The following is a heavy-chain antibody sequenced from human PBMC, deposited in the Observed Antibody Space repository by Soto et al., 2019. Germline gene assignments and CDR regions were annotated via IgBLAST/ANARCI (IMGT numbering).Heavy chain of an antibody. V-gene: IGHV3-7*01. CDR1: GFTFSSYW. CDR3: VRALAAVDCF. Sequence: EVQLVESGGGLVQPGGSLRLSCAASGFTFSSYWMTWVRQAPGKGREWVANIKQDGSEKYYVDSVKGRFTISRDNAKNSLYLQMNSLRAEDTAVYYCVRALAAVDCFWGQGTLVTVSS. D-gene: IGHD6-13*01. J-gene: IGHJ4*02. CDR2: IKQDGSEK.